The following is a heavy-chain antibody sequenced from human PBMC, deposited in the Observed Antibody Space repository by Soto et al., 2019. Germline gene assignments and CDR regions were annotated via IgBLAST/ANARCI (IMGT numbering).Heavy chain of an antibody. CDR3: ARDYSSPPYYYYMDV. J-gene: IGHJ6*03. V-gene: IGHV1-8*01. CDR1: GYTFTSYD. D-gene: IGHD6-13*01. Sequence: ASVKVSCKASGYTFTSYDINWVRQATGQGLEWMGWMNPNSGNTGYAQKFQGRVTMTRNTSISTAYMELSSLRSEDTAVYYCARDYSSPPYYYYMDVWGKGTTVTVSS. CDR2: MNPNSGNT.